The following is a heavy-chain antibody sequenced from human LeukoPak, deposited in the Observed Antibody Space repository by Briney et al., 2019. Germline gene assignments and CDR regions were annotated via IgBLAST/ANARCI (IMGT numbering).Heavy chain of an antibody. CDR2: IRYDGSNK. V-gene: IGHV3-30*02. J-gene: IGHJ4*02. CDR3: AKDGIGERIAAADTYYFDY. D-gene: IGHD6-13*01. Sequence: GGSLRLSCAASGFTFSSYGMHWVRQAPGKGLEWVAFIRYDGSNKYYADSVKGRFTISRDNSKNTLYLQMNSLRAEDTAVYYCAKDGIGERIAAADTYYFDYWGQGTLVTVSS. CDR1: GFTFSSYG.